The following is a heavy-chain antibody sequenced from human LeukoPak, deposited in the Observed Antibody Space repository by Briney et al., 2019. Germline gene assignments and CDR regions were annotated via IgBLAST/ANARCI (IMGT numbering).Heavy chain of an antibody. V-gene: IGHV1-46*01. Sequence: ASVKVSCKASGYIFFNYGISWVRQAPGQGLEWMGIINPSGGRTSYAQKFQGRVIMTRDTSTSTVYMELSSLRSEDTAVYYCARVNRRYGTDVWGQGTTVTVSS. D-gene: IGHD2/OR15-2a*01. J-gene: IGHJ6*02. CDR3: ARVNRRYGTDV. CDR2: INPSGGRT. CDR1: GYIFFNYG.